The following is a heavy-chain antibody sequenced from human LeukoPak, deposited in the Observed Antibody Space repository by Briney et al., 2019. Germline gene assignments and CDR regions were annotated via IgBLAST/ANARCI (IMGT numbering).Heavy chain of an antibody. J-gene: IGHJ4*02. CDR2: VNPSGGST. CDR1: GYTFTSYY. V-gene: IGHV1-46*03. CDR3: ARGAVAGRRFDY. Sequence: ASVKVSCKASGYTFTSYYMHWVRQAPGQGLEWMGIVNPSGGSTTYAQKFQGRVTMTRDTSTSTVYVDLSSLRSEDTAVYYCARGAVAGRRFDYWGQGTLVTVPS. D-gene: IGHD6-19*01.